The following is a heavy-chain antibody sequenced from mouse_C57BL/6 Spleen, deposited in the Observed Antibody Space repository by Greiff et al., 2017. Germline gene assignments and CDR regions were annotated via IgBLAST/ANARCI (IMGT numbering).Heavy chain of an antibody. J-gene: IGHJ1*03. V-gene: IGHV3-6*01. D-gene: IGHD1-1*01. CDR1: GYSITSGYY. CDR2: ISYDGSN. CDR3: ARDGYYGSSYDWYFDV. Sequence: EVKLMESGPGLVKPSQSLSLTCSVTGYSITSGYYWNWIRQFPGNKLEWMGYISYDGSNNYNPSLKNRISITRDTSKNQFFLKLNSVTTEDTATYYCARDGYYGSSYDWYFDVWGTGTTVTVSS.